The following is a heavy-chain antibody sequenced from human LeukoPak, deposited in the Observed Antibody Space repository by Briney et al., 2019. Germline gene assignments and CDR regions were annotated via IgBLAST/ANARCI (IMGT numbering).Heavy chain of an antibody. V-gene: IGHV3-74*01. CDR3: AKEYDDYDILCDY. D-gene: IGHD3-9*01. Sequence: PGGSLRLSCAASGFTFSSYWMHWVRQAPGKGLVWVSRINSDGSSTSYADSVKGRFTISRDNSKNTLYLQMNSLRAEDTAVYYCAKEYDDYDILCDYWGQGTLVTVSS. CDR1: GFTFSSYW. CDR2: INSDGSST. J-gene: IGHJ4*02.